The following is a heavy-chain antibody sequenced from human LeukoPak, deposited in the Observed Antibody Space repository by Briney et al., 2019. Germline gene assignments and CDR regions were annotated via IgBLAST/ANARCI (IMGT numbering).Heavy chain of an antibody. CDR2: LSGSGGGT. D-gene: IGHD3-10*01. V-gene: IGHV3-23*01. Sequence: GGSLRLSCAVSGITLSNYGMSWVRQAPGKGLEWVAGLSGSGGGTNYADSVRGRFTISRDNPKNTLYLQMNSLRAEDTAVYFCAKRGVVIRVFLVGFHKEAYYFDSWGQGALVTVSS. CDR1: GITLSNYG. CDR3: AKRGVVIRVFLVGFHKEAYYFDS. J-gene: IGHJ4*02.